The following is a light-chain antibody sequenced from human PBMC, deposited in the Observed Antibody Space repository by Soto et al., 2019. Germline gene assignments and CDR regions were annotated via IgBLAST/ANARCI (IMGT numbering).Light chain of an antibody. J-gene: IGLJ1*01. CDR3: ASWDDSLRGV. Sequence: QSALTQPPSASGPPGQRVTISCSGSSSTIGSNTVTWYQQLPGTAPKLLIYSNNERPSGVPDRFSGSKSGTSASLAISGLQSEDEADYYCASWDDSLRGVFGTGTKVTVL. CDR2: SNN. CDR1: SSTIGSNT. V-gene: IGLV1-44*01.